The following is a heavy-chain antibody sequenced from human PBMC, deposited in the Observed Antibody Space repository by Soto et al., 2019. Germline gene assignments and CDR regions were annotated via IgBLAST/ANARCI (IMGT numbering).Heavy chain of an antibody. CDR2: IIPISDTT. CDR1: GGTFSSYA. V-gene: IGHV1-69*01. CDR3: ARSQGSSTSLEIYYYYYYGMDA. Sequence: QVQLVQSWAEVKKPGSSVKVSCKASGGTFSSYAISWVRQAPGQGLEWLGGIIPISDTTNYAQKFQGRVTITADDSTSTAYMELSSVRSADTAVYYCARSQGSSTSLEIYYYYYYGMDAWGQGTTVTVSS. D-gene: IGHD2-2*01. J-gene: IGHJ6*02.